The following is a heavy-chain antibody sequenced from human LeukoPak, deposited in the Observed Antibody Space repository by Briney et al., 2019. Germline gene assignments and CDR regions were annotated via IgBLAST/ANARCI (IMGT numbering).Heavy chain of an antibody. V-gene: IGHV3-23*01. D-gene: IGHD6-6*01. CDR1: GVTFSSYA. Sequence: QPGGSLRLSCAASGVTFSSYAMSWVRQAPGKGLEWLSAISGSGGSTYYADSVKGRFTISRDNSKNTLYLQMNSLRAEDTAVYYCAKPHWRYSSSSFDYWGQGTLVTVSS. CDR2: ISGSGGST. J-gene: IGHJ4*02. CDR3: AKPHWRYSSSSFDY.